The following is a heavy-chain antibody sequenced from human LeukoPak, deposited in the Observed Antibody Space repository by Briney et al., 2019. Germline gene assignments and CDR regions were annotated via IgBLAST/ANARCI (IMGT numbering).Heavy chain of an antibody. Sequence: PSETLSLTCNVSGGSISNTNYFWGWIRQPPGKGLEWIGNFYYSGSTNYNPSLKSRVAISVDTSRNQFSLKLSSVTAADTAVYYCASLNSSGWVFDYWGQGTLVTVSS. J-gene: IGHJ4*02. CDR1: GGSISNTNYF. V-gene: IGHV4-39*01. CDR2: FYYSGST. CDR3: ASLNSSGWVFDY. D-gene: IGHD6-19*01.